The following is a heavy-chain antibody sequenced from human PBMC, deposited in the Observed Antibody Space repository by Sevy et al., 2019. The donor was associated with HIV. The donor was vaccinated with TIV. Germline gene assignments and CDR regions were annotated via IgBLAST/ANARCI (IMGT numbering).Heavy chain of an antibody. CDR2: IWFDGSNI. CDR3: ARERTYLFDY. J-gene: IGHJ4*02. Sequence: GGSLRLSCVAPGFTFGIYGMLWARQAPGKGLEWVADIWFDGSNIHYADSVRGRFTISRDNSKNTLSLHMSSLRVEDTAVYYCARERTYLFDYCGQGTLVTVSS. CDR1: GFTFGIYG. V-gene: IGHV3-33*01.